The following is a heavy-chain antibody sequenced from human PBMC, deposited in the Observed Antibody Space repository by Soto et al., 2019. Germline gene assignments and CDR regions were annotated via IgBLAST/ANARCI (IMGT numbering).Heavy chain of an antibody. V-gene: IGHV4-59*01. Sequence: SETLSLTCTVAGGSISSYYWSWIRQPPGKGLEWIGYIYYSGSTNYNPSLKSRVTISVDTSKNQFSLKLSSVTAADTAVYYCALAAAGTGLFDYWGQGPLVTVSS. CDR1: GGSISSYY. J-gene: IGHJ4*02. D-gene: IGHD6-13*01. CDR3: ALAAAGTGLFDY. CDR2: IYYSGST.